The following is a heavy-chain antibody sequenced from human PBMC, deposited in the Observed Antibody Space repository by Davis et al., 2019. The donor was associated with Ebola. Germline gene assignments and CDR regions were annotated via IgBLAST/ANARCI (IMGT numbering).Heavy chain of an antibody. Sequence: GGSLRLSCAASGFNFRSYAMSWVRQAPGKGLEWVSAISGSGGSTYYADSVKGRFTISRDNSKNTLYLQMNSLRAEDTAVYYCAKAAGSIGGWYFDYWGQGTLVTVSS. CDR2: ISGSGGST. CDR1: GFNFRSYA. V-gene: IGHV3-23*01. D-gene: IGHD1-26*01. J-gene: IGHJ4*02. CDR3: AKAAGSIGGWYFDY.